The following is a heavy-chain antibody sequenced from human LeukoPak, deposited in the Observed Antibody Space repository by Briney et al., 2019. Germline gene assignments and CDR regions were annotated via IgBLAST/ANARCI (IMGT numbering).Heavy chain of an antibody. CDR3: VKLAAPGAIWYFDL. CDR2: ISYDGSHK. V-gene: IGHV3-30*18. J-gene: IGHJ2*01. CDR1: GITFRSYG. D-gene: IGHD3-10*01. Sequence: GGSLRLSCAASGITFRSYGMHWVRQAPGKGLEWVAVISYDGSHKYYADSVKGRFTISRDNSKNTLYLQMSSLRTEDTAMYYCVKLAAPGAIWYFDLWGRGTLVTVSS.